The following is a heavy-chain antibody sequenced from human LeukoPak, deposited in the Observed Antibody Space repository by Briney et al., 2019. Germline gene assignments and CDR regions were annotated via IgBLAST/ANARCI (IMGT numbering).Heavy chain of an antibody. CDR3: AKDLSGEAGFDY. V-gene: IGHV3-23*01. Sequence: GGSLRLSCAASGFTVSSNYMSWVRQAPGKGLEWVSAISGSGGSTYYADSVKGRFTISRDNSKNTLYLQMNSLRAEDTAVYYCAKDLSGEAGFDYWGQGTLVTVSS. J-gene: IGHJ4*02. CDR2: ISGSGGST. CDR1: GFTVSSNY. D-gene: IGHD3-16*01.